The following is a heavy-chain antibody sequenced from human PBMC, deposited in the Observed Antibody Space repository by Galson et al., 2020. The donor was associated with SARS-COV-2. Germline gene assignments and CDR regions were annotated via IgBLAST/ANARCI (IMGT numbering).Heavy chain of an antibody. V-gene: IGHV5-51*01. Sequence: GESLKISCKGSGYSFTSYWIGWVRQMPGKGLEWMGIIYPGDSDNRYSPSFQGPVTIPDDKSISTAYLQWSSLKASDTAMYYCAATRFYYDSSGYYQSAEYFQHWGQGTLVTVSS. CDR1: GYSFTSYW. D-gene: IGHD3-22*01. CDR2: IYPGDSDN. J-gene: IGHJ1*01. CDR3: AATRFYYDSSGYYQSAEYFQH.